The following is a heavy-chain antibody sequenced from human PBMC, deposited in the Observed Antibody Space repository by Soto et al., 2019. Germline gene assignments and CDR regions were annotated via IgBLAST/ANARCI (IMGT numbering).Heavy chain of an antibody. CDR1: GYSFTSYW. CDR2: IYPGDSDT. D-gene: IGHD6-19*01. CDR3: ARQKRAVAGTSNFDY. V-gene: IGHV5-51*01. J-gene: IGHJ4*02. Sequence: GESLKISCKGSGYSFTSYWIGWVRQMPGKGLEWMGLIYPGDSDTRYSPSFQGQVTISADKSISTAYLQWSSLKASDTAMYYCARQKRAVAGTSNFDYWGQGTLVTVSS.